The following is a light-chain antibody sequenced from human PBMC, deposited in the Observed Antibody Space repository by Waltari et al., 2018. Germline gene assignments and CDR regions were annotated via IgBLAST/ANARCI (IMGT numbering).Light chain of an antibody. CDR1: QTVLYDANNKNY. V-gene: IGKV4-1*01. J-gene: IGKJ1*01. CDR3: QQYYDTPT. Sequence: DIVMTQSPDSLAVSLGERATIPCKSSQTVLYDANNKNYLAWYQQKPGQPPKLLFYWASTRESGVPERFSGSGSGTDFTLTISSLQAEDVALYFCQQYYDTPTFGQGTKVEIK. CDR2: WAS.